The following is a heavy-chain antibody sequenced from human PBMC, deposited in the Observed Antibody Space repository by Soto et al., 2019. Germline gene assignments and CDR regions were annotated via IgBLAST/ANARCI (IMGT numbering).Heavy chain of an antibody. CDR3: GREAAEIVGDGYWCDP. J-gene: IGHJ5*02. V-gene: IGHV4-4*07. Sequence: PSETLSLTCTVSGDSFSGYYWSWIRQPAGKGLEWIGRVYTNGNTDYNPSLTSRVSVSVDTSKNQFSLKLRFATAADTAVYYCGREAAEIVGDGYWCDPWGQGILVTVSS. CDR2: VYTNGNT. D-gene: IGHD6-13*01. CDR1: GDSFSGYY.